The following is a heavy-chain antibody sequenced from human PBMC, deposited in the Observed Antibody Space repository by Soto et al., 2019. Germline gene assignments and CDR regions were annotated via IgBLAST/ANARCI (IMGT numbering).Heavy chain of an antibody. D-gene: IGHD1-26*01. CDR3: AKASVVGANLGMDV. CDR2: ISYDGSNK. V-gene: IGHV3-30*18. Sequence: GGSLRLSCAASGFTFSSYGMHWVRQAPGKGLEWVAVISYDGSNKYYADSVKGRFTISRDNSKNTLYLQMNSLRAEDTAVYYCAKASVVGANLGMDVWGQGTTVTVSS. J-gene: IGHJ6*02. CDR1: GFTFSSYG.